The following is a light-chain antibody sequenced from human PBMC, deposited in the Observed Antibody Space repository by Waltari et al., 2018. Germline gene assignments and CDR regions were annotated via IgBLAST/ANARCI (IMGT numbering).Light chain of an antibody. CDR1: QSISSW. CDR3: QQYDTYPIYT. V-gene: IGKV1-5*01. Sequence: DTQMTQSPSPLSASVGDPVTITCRASQSISSWLAWYQQKPGKAPKLLIFHASSLESGVPSRFSGGGSGVEFTLTISSLQPDDFATYYCQQYDTYPIYTFGQGTKLEIK. J-gene: IGKJ2*01. CDR2: HAS.